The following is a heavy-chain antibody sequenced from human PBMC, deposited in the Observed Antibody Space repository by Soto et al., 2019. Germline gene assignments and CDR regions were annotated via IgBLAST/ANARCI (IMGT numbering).Heavy chain of an antibody. J-gene: IGHJ3*02. CDR2: IIPIFGTA. CDR1: GATFSSYA. Sequence: GASVKVSCKASGATFSSYAISWVRQAPGQGLERMGGIIPIFGTANYAQKCQGRVTLTADESTSTPYMELSSLRSEDTAVYYCAREGSRAFDIWRQGTMATVSS. V-gene: IGHV1-69*13. CDR3: AREGSRAFDI.